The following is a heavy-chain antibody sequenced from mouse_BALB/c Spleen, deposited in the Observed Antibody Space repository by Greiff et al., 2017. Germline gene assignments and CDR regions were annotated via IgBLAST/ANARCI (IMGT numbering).Heavy chain of an antibody. Sequence: QVQLQQSGAELAKPGASVKMSCKASGYTFTSYWMHWVKQRPGQGLEWIGYINPSTGYTEYNQKFKDKATLTADKSSSTAYMQLGSLTSEDSAVYYCARREYGNSWFAYWGQGTLVTVSA. D-gene: IGHD2-10*02. CDR1: GYTFTSYW. V-gene: IGHV1-7*01. CDR3: ARREYGNSWFAY. J-gene: IGHJ3*01. CDR2: INPSTGYT.